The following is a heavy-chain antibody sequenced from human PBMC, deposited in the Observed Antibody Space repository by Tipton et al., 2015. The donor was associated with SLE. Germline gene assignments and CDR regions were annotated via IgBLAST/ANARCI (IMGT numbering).Heavy chain of an antibody. CDR2: IYASGST. CDR3: ARHAGDYAYFDS. Sequence: LRLSCTVSGGSLSSYYWSWIRQPAGKGLEWIGRIYASGSTEYNPSLKSRVTISVDPSKNQFSLRLTSLTAADTAVYYCARHAGDYAYFDSWGQGTLVTVSS. V-gene: IGHV4-4*07. CDR1: GGSLSSYY. D-gene: IGHD4-17*01. J-gene: IGHJ4*02.